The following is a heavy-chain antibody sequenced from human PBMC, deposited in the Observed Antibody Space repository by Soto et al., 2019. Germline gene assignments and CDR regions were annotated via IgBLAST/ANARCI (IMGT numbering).Heavy chain of an antibody. V-gene: IGHV4-59*01. D-gene: IGHD3-10*01. CDR3: ARVFGLSYYGSGSYNWFDP. J-gene: IGHJ5*02. Sequence: SETLSLTCTVSGASIGSYYWSWIRQPPGKGLEWIGYIHYSGSTKHNPSLKSRVTISVDTSKNQFSLKLSSVTAADTAVYYCARVFGLSYYGSGSYNWFDPWGQGTLVTVSS. CDR1: GASIGSYY. CDR2: IHYSGST.